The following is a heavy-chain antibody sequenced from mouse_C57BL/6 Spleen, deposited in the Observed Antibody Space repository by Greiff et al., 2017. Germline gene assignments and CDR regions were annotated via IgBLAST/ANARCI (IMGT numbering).Heavy chain of an antibody. CDR2: IHPNSGST. CDR3: ARAGYYYFDY. V-gene: IGHV1-64*01. CDR1: GYTFTSYW. Sequence: VQLQQSGAELVKPGASVKLSCKASGYTFTSYWMHWVKQRPGQGLEWIGMIHPNSGSTNYNEKFKSKATQTVDKSSSTAYMQLSSLTSEDSAVYYCARAGYYYFDYWGQGTTLTVSS. J-gene: IGHJ2*01. D-gene: IGHD2-3*01.